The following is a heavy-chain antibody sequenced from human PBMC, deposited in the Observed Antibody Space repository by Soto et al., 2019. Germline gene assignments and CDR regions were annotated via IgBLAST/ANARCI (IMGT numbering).Heavy chain of an antibody. CDR1: GYTFITYF. D-gene: IGHD6-6*01. CDR3: ARSYISSSYWFDP. CDR2: INPSRGTT. J-gene: IGHJ5*02. Sequence: GASVKVSCKASGYTFITYFIHWVRQAPGQGLEWMGVINPSRGTTSYAQKFQDRVTMTRDTSASTVYMELSSLRSDDTAMYYCARSYISSSYWFDPWGQGTMVTVSS. V-gene: IGHV1-46*03.